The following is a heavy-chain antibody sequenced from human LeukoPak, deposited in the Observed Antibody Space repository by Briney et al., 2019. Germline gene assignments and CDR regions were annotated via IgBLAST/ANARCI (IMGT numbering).Heavy chain of an antibody. V-gene: IGHV4-34*01. D-gene: IGHD6-6*01. CDR3: ARIAARFDLDY. J-gene: IGHJ4*02. Sequence: SETLSLTCAVYGGSFSGYYWSWIRQPPGKGLEWIGEINHSGSTNYNPSLKSRVTISVGTSKNQFSLKLSSVTAADTAVYYCARIAARFDLDYWGQGTLVTVSS. CDR1: GGSFSGYY. CDR2: INHSGST.